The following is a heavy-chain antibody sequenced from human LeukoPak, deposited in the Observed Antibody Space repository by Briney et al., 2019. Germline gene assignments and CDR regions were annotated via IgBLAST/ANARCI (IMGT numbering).Heavy chain of an antibody. D-gene: IGHD5-18*01. Sequence: GGSLRLSCAASGFTFSSYSMNWVRQAPGKGLEWVSSISSSSSYIYYADSVKGRFTISRDNAKNSLYLQMNSLRAEDTAVYYCARGSSAMVEVMTTWGQGTLVTVSS. V-gene: IGHV3-21*01. CDR1: GFTFSSYS. CDR3: ARGSSAMVEVMTT. CDR2: ISSSSSYI. J-gene: IGHJ5*02.